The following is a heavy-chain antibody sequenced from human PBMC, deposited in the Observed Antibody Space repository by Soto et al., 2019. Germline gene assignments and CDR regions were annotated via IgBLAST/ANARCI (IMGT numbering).Heavy chain of an antibody. CDR3: ARQIAVADFDY. CDR1: GGSISSYY. CDR2: IYYSGST. J-gene: IGHJ4*02. D-gene: IGHD6-19*01. Sequence: SETLSLTCTVSGGSISSYYWSWIRQPPGKGLEWIGYIYYSGSTNYNPSLKSRVTISVDTSKNQFSLKLSSVTAADTAVYYCARQIAVADFDYLGQSTLVTVSS. V-gene: IGHV4-59*01.